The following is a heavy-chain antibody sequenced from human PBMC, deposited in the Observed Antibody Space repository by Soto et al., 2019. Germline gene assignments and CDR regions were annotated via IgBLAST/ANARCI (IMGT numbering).Heavy chain of an antibody. Sequence: TGGSLRLSCAASGFTFSSYAMSWVRPAPGEGLEWVSAISGSGGSTYYADSVKGRFTISRDNSKNTLYLQMNSLRAEDTAVYYCAKTYYDILTGYSPFDYWGQGTLVTVSS. V-gene: IGHV3-23*01. CDR1: GFTFSSYA. CDR2: ISGSGGST. D-gene: IGHD3-9*01. CDR3: AKTYYDILTGYSPFDY. J-gene: IGHJ4*02.